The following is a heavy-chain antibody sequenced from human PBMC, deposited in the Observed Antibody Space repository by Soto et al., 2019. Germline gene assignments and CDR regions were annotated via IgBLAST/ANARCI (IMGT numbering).Heavy chain of an antibody. CDR2: IYYSGST. Sequence: SETLSLTCTVSGGSISSSSFHWGWILQPPGKGLEWIGSIYYSGSTYYNPSLKSRVTMSVDPSKNQFSLKLISVTAADTAVYYCARHWITMVRGVCHFDYWGQGTLVTVSS. V-gene: IGHV4-39*01. J-gene: IGHJ4*02. D-gene: IGHD3-10*01. CDR1: GGSISSSSFH. CDR3: ARHWITMVRGVCHFDY.